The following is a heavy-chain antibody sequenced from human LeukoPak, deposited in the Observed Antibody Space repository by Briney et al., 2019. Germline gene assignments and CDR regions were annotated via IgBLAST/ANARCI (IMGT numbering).Heavy chain of an antibody. CDR2: FYTSGST. V-gene: IGHV4-4*07. Sequence: PSETLSLTCTVSGGSIRSYYWSWIRQPAGKGLEWIGRFYTSGSTNYNPSLKSRVTMSVDTSKNQFSLKLSSVTAADTAVYFCAREIVVVPAALKFYYMDVWGKGTTVTISS. J-gene: IGHJ6*03. D-gene: IGHD2-2*01. CDR3: AREIVVVPAALKFYYMDV. CDR1: GGSIRSYY.